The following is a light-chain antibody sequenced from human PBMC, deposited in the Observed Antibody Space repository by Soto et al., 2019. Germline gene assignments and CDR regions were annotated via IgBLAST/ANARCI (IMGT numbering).Light chain of an antibody. CDR3: MEGTPS. CDR2: EVS. V-gene: IGKV2-30*01. CDR1: QTLIYGNGKTY. J-gene: IGKJ1*01. Sequence: VLLTQSPLTLPVTLGRPPSISSGSIQTLIYGNGKTYLNGYQQRPGQVQRRIIYEVSNRDFGVPDRFSGSGSGSGTDFTLKISRVEAEDVGVYYCMEGTPSFGQGTKVEIK.